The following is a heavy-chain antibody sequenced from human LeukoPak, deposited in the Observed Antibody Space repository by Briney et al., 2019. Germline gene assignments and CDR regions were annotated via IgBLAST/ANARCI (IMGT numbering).Heavy chain of an antibody. D-gene: IGHD1-14*01. V-gene: IGHV3-11*06. CDR3: ARDQSRIPGWYFDY. Sequence: SGGSLRLSCAASGFTFSDYYMSWIRQAPGKGLEWVSSISSSSSYIYYADSVKGRFTISRDNAKNSLYLQMNSLRAEDTAVYYCARDQSRIPGWYFDYWGQGTLVTVSS. CDR2: ISSSSSYI. CDR1: GFTFSDYY. J-gene: IGHJ4*02.